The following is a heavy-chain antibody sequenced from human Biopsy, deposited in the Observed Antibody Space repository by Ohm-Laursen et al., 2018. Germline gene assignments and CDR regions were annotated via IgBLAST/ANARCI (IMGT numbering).Heavy chain of an antibody. CDR3: AGRPWPNAFDI. Sequence: GTLSLTCTVSDGSINSYCWNWIRQPPGKRLEWIGNIYYSGSTNYNPSLKSRVTISVDTSRNQFSLKLSSVTAADTAVYYCAGRPWPNAFDIWGQGTVVTVSS. V-gene: IGHV4-59*01. CDR2: IYYSGST. J-gene: IGHJ3*02. D-gene: IGHD5-12*01. CDR1: DGSINSYC.